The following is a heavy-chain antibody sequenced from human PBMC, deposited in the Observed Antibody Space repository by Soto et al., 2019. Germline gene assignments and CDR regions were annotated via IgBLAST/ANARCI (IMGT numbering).Heavy chain of an antibody. CDR1: GASFGTYY. J-gene: IGHJ4*02. CDR2: IFYSGHL. Sequence: QVQLQESGPGLVKPSETLSLTCAVSGASFGTYYWSWIRQPPGKELEWIGYIFYSGHLKYNPSLNSRLTITVDAARNQISWRPTSLTPAYTVVYYGAREGWGYRFDYWGQGTLVTVSS. D-gene: IGHD5-12*01. V-gene: IGHV4-59*01. CDR3: AREGWGYRFDY.